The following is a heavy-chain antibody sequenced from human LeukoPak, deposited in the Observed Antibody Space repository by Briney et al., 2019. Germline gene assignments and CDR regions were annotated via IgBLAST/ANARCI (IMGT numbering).Heavy chain of an antibody. Sequence: GASVKVSCKASGYTLTSYGISWVRQAPGQGLEWMGWISAYNGNTNYAQKLQGRVTMTTDTSTSTAYMELRSLRSDDTAVYYCARLHEDYYDILTGYSYYFDYWGQGTLVTVSS. CDR2: ISAYNGNT. CDR1: GYTLTSYG. V-gene: IGHV1-18*01. D-gene: IGHD3-9*01. J-gene: IGHJ4*02. CDR3: ARLHEDYYDILTGYSYYFDY.